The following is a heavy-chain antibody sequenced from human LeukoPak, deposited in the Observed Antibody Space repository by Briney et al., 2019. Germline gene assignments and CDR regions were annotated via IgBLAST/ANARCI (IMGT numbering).Heavy chain of an antibody. Sequence: SVKVSCKASGGTFSSYAISWVRQAPGQGLEWMGGIIPIFGTANYAQKFQGRVTITTDESTSTAYMELSSLRSEDTAVYYCARGPPGYCSSTSCYTGAGYYYYYYMDVWGKGTTVTVSS. J-gene: IGHJ6*03. CDR3: ARGPPGYCSSTSCYTGAGYYYYYYMDV. D-gene: IGHD2-2*02. CDR1: GGTFSSYA. CDR2: IIPIFGTA. V-gene: IGHV1-69*05.